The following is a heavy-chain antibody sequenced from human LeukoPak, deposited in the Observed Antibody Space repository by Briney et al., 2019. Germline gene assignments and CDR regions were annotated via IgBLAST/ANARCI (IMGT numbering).Heavy chain of an antibody. Sequence: GGSLRLSCAASGFTFSSYGMHWVRQAPGKGLEWVAFIRYDGSNKYYADSVKGRFTISRDNSKNTLYLQMNSLRAEDTAVYYCAKALRYFDPSESDYWGQGTLVTVSS. V-gene: IGHV3-30*02. CDR2: IRYDGSNK. CDR3: AKALRYFDPSESDY. CDR1: GFTFSSYG. D-gene: IGHD3-9*01. J-gene: IGHJ4*02.